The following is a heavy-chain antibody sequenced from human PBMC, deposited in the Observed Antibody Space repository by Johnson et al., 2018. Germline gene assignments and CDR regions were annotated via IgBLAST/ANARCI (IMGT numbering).Heavy chain of an antibody. J-gene: IGHJ6*04. V-gene: IGHV1-46*01. CDR1: GYRFTTFY. Sequence: VQLVESGAEVNTPGATVKISCQASGYRFTTFYFHWVRQAPGEGFEWMGQLHPSGGRPKYAQKFQGRVTLSADMSTKTAYMELSSLRSEDRAVYYCARVQLQFGSGNYFMGVGYYYGMDVWGKGTTVTVSS. D-gene: IGHD3-10*01. CDR2: LHPSGGRP. CDR3: ARVQLQFGSGNYFMGVGYYYGMDV.